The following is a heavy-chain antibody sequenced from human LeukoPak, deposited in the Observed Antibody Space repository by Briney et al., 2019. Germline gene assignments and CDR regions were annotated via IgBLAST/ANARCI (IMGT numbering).Heavy chain of an antibody. CDR2: ISGSGGVT. V-gene: IGHV3-23*01. D-gene: IGHD3-10*01. CDR3: ARDVSPYYGASGSPVDY. J-gene: IGHJ4*02. Sequence: GGSLRLSCAASGFTFSSYTMTWARQTPGKGLEWVSGISGSGGVTDYVDSVKGRFTISRDNSKNTLYLQMNSLTAEDTAVYYCARDVSPYYGASGSPVDYWGQGTLVTVSS. CDR1: GFTFSSYT.